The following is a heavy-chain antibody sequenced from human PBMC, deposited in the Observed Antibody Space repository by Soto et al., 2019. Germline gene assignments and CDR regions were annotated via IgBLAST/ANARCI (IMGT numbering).Heavy chain of an antibody. CDR3: ARASYAAGDFDY. D-gene: IGHD2-2*01. CDR2: IYYSGST. V-gene: IGHV4-59*01. Sequence: SETLSLTCTVSGGSISSYYWSWIRQPPGKGLEWIGYIYYSGSTNYNPSLKSRVTISVDTSKSQFSLKLSSVTAADTAVYYCARASYAAGDFDYWGQGTLVTVSS. CDR1: GGSISSYY. J-gene: IGHJ4*02.